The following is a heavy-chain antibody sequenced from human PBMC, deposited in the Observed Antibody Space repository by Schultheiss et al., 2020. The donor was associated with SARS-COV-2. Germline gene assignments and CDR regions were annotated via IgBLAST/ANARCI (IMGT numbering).Heavy chain of an antibody. Sequence: ASVKVSCKASGYIFTSYGISWVRQAPGQGLEWMGWISAYNGNTNYAQKLQGRVTMTTDTSTSTAYMELRSLRSDDTAVYYCARVWSGEGITIFGVVSPLYYYYGMDVWGQGTTVTVSS. D-gene: IGHD3-3*01. CDR3: ARVWSGEGITIFGVVSPLYYYYGMDV. V-gene: IGHV1-18*01. CDR2: ISAYNGNT. J-gene: IGHJ6*02. CDR1: GYIFTSYG.